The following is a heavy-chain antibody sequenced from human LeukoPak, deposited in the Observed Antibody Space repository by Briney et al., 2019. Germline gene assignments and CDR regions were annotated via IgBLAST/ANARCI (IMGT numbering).Heavy chain of an antibody. D-gene: IGHD4-17*01. CDR2: ITGSGGNR. CDR1: GFTFSNYA. CDR3: AKDPNGDYIGAFDFQR. J-gene: IGHJ1*01. V-gene: IGHV3-23*01. Sequence: PGGSLRLSCAGSGFTFSNYAMIWVRQAPGKGLEWVSAITGSGGNRFYAGSVKGRFTISRDNSRNPLYLQMNSLRGDDTAVYYCAKDPNGDYIGAFDFQRWGQGTQVTVSS.